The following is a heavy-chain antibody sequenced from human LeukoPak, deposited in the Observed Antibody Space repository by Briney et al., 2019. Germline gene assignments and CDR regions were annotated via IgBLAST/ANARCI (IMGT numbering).Heavy chain of an antibody. D-gene: IGHD3-22*01. Sequence: SETLSLTCTVSGGSISSYFWNWIRQPAGKGLEWIGRIYNSVSISYNPSLKRRVTMSIDASKNQLSLKLRSVTAADTAVYYCARGPYYYDSSGYYNLVWGQGTLVTVSS. V-gene: IGHV4-4*07. CDR2: IYNSVSI. J-gene: IGHJ4*02. CDR1: GGSISSYF. CDR3: ARGPYYYDSSGYYNLV.